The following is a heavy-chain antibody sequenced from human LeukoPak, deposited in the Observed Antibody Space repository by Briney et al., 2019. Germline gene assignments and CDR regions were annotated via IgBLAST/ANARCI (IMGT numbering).Heavy chain of an antibody. CDR2: IYISGST. J-gene: IGHJ4*02. CDR1: GGSISSYY. CDR3: ARYGGYYDSSGPYYFDY. Sequence: SETLSLTCTVSGGSISSYYWSWIRQPAGKGLEWIGRIYISGSTNYNPSLKSRVTMSVDTSKNQFSLKLSSVTAADTAVYYCARYGGYYDSSGPYYFDYWGQGTLVTVSS. V-gene: IGHV4-4*07. D-gene: IGHD3-22*01.